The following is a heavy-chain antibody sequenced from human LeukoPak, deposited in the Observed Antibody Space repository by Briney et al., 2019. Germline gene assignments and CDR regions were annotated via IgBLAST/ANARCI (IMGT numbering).Heavy chain of an antibody. V-gene: IGHV1-69*13. CDR2: IIPIFGTA. Sequence: SVRVSCKASGGTFSSYAISWVRQAPGQGLEWMGGIIPIFGTANYAQKFQGRVTITADESTSTAYMELSSLRSEDTAVYYCARIGDQLPRLYYYYGMDVWGQGTTVTVSS. CDR1: GGTFSSYA. D-gene: IGHD2-2*01. J-gene: IGHJ6*02. CDR3: ARIGDQLPRLYYYYGMDV.